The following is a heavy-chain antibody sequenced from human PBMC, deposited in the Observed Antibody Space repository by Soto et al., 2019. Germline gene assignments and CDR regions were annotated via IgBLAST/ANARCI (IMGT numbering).Heavy chain of an antibody. CDR1: GFTFSPYS. D-gene: IGHD6-13*01. V-gene: IGHV3-21*02. CDR3: ARSQRNSAMDV. CDR2: ITRSSNFI. J-gene: IGHJ6*02. Sequence: DVQLVESGGGLVKPGGSLTISCSGFGFTFSPYSMNWVRQAPGKGLEWVSSITRSSNFIDYADSVKGRFTISRDDAKNSLFLHMNSLRADDMGVYYCARSQRNSAMDVWGQGTTVTVS.